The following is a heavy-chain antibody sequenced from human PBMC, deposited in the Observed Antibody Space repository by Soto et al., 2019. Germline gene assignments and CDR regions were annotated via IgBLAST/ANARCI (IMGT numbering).Heavy chain of an antibody. CDR1: GYTFTSYD. J-gene: IGHJ4*02. V-gene: IGHV1-8*01. CDR3: ARGVYLWAGSSSSGTDY. CDR2: MNPNSGNT. D-gene: IGHD6-6*01. Sequence: QVQLVQSGAEVKKPGASVKVSCKASGYTFTSYDINWVRQATGLGLEWMGWMNPNSGNTGYAQKFQGRVTMTRNTSISTAYMELSSLRSEDTAVYYCARGVYLWAGSSSSGTDYWGQGTLVTVSS.